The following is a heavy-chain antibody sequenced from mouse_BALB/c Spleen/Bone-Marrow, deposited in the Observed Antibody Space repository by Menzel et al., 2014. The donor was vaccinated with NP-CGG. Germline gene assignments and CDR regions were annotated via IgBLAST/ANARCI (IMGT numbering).Heavy chain of an antibody. V-gene: IGHV1S132*01. J-gene: IGHJ2*01. CDR3: ASRDSSGYVPDY. Sequence: QVQLQQSGAELVKPGASVKLSCKTSGYTFTSYWIQWVKQRPGQGLGWIGEIFPGTGTTYYNEKFKGKATLTIDTSSSTVYMQLSSLTSEDSAVYFCASRDSSGYVPDYWGQGTTLTVSS. CDR2: IFPGTGTT. D-gene: IGHD3-2*01. CDR1: GYTFTSYW.